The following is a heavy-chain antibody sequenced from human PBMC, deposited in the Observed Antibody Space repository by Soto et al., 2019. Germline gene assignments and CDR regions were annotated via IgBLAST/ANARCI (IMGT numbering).Heavy chain of an antibody. CDR1: GFTFGDYA. Sequence: GGSLRLSCTASGFTFGDYAMSWFRQAPGKGLEWVGFIRSKAYGGTTEYAASVKGRFTISRDDSKSIAYLQMNSLKTEDTAVYYCTRDRSNFWSGTADYYYDMDVWGQGTTVTVSS. D-gene: IGHD3-3*01. J-gene: IGHJ6*02. V-gene: IGHV3-49*03. CDR3: TRDRSNFWSGTADYYYDMDV. CDR2: IRSKAYGGTT.